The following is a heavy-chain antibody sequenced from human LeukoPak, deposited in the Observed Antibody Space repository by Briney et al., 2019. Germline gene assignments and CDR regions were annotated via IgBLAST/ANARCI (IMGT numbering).Heavy chain of an antibody. V-gene: IGHV3-23*01. Sequence: VQPGGSLRLSCAASGFTFSSYAMSWVRQAPGQGLEWVSAISGSGGSTYYADSVKGRFTISRDNSKNTLYLQMNSLRAEDTAVYYCAKIGGNTAMVLYYFDYWGQGTLVTVSS. CDR1: GFTFSSYA. CDR2: ISGSGGST. CDR3: AKIGGNTAMVLYYFDY. J-gene: IGHJ4*02. D-gene: IGHD5-18*01.